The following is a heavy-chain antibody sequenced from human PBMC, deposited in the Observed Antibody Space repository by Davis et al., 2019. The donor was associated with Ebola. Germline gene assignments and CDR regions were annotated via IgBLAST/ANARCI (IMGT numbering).Heavy chain of an antibody. CDR3: ARGVAARDLDWFDP. J-gene: IGHJ5*02. D-gene: IGHD6-6*01. Sequence: GESLKTPCKASGYSFTSYWIVWVRQMPGKGLECLGIIFPGDSDTRYSPSFQGQVTISADKSISTAYLQWSSLKASDTAMYYCARGVAARDLDWFDPWGQGTLVTVSS. CDR2: IFPGDSDT. V-gene: IGHV5-51*01. CDR1: GYSFTSYW.